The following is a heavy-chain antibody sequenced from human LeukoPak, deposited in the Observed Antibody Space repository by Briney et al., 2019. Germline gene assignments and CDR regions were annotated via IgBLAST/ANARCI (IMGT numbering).Heavy chain of an antibody. D-gene: IGHD2-2*01. CDR1: GFTFSSYS. CDR3: TRDSVYCSSTSCYGYYYGMDV. Sequence: PGGSLRLSCAASGFTFSSYSMNWVRQAPGKGLEWVSYISSSSSTIYYADSVKGRLTISRDNAKSSLYLQMNSLRAEDTAVYYCTRDSVYCSSTSCYGYYYGMDVWGQGTTVTVSS. CDR2: ISSSSSTI. J-gene: IGHJ6*02. V-gene: IGHV3-48*01.